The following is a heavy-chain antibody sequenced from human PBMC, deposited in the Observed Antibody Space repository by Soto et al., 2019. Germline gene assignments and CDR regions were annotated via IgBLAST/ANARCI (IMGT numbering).Heavy chain of an antibody. J-gene: IGHJ4*02. Sequence: SETLSLTCTVSGGSISSSSYYWGWIRQPPGKGLEWIGSIYYSGSTYYNPSLKSRVTISVDTSKNQFSLKLSSVTAADTAVYYCAREGRGGTAMFFDYWGQGTLVTVSS. CDR2: IYYSGST. CDR1: GGSISSSSYY. D-gene: IGHD5-18*01. CDR3: AREGRGGTAMFFDY. V-gene: IGHV4-39*02.